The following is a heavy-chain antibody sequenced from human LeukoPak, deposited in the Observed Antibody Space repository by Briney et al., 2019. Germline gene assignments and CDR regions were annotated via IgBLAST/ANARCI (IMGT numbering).Heavy chain of an antibody. D-gene: IGHD5-18*01. J-gene: IGHJ3*02. CDR3: ARDRIQLWLHAFDI. V-gene: IGHV3-66*01. Sequence: GGSLRLSCAASGFTVSSNFMSWVRQAPGKGLEWVSVIYSGGSTSYADSVKGRFTISRDNSKNTLYLQMNSLRAEGTAVYYCARDRIQLWLHAFDIWGQGTMVTVSS. CDR1: GFTVSSNF. CDR2: IYSGGST.